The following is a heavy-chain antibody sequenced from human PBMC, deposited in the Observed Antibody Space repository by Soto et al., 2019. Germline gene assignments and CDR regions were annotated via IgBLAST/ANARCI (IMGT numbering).Heavy chain of an antibody. Sequence: QVQLVESGGGVVQPGRSLRLSCAASGFTFSSYGMHWVRQAPGKGLEWVAVISYDGSNKYYADSVKGRFTISRDNSKNTLYLQMNSLRAEDTAVYYCAKDVRWLQFYYYYGMDVWGQGTTVTVSS. CDR1: GFTFSSYG. CDR2: ISYDGSNK. J-gene: IGHJ6*02. D-gene: IGHD5-12*01. V-gene: IGHV3-30*18. CDR3: AKDVRWLQFYYYYGMDV.